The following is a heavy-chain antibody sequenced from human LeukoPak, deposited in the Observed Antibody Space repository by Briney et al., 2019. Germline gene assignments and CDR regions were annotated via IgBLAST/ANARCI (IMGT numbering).Heavy chain of an antibody. CDR3: AKNNLERPL. CDR2: ISYDGSNK. V-gene: IGHV3-30*18. D-gene: IGHD1-1*01. Sequence: GGSLRLSCAASGFTFSSYGMHWVRQAPGKGLEWVAVISYDGSNKYYADSVKGRSTISRDNSKNTLYLQMNSLRAEDTAVYYCAKNNLERPLWGQGTLVTVSS. J-gene: IGHJ4*02. CDR1: GFTFSSYG.